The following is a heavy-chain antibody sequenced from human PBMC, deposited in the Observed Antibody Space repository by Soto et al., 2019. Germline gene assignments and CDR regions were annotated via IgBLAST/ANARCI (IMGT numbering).Heavy chain of an antibody. Sequence: SETLSLTCTVSGGSISSYYWSWIRQPPGKGLEWIGYIYYSGSTNYNPSLKSRVTISVDTSKNQFSLKLSSVTAADTAVYYCARGSGGGKYYYYYYMDVWGKGTTVTVS. CDR2: IYYSGST. D-gene: IGHD3-3*01. J-gene: IGHJ6*03. CDR3: ARGSGGGKYYYYYYMDV. CDR1: GGSISSYY. V-gene: IGHV4-59*01.